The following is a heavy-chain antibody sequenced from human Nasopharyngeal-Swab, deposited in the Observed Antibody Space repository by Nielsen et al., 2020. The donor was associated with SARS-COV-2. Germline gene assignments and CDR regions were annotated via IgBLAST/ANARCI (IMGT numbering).Heavy chain of an antibody. D-gene: IGHD2/OR15-2a*01. V-gene: IGHV7-4-1*02. CDR2: INTNTGNP. Sequence: WVRQAPGQGLEWMGWINTNTGNPTYAQGFTGRFVFSLDTSVSTAYLQISSLKAEDTAVYYCEREANLEYSNWFDPWGQGTLVTVSS. J-gene: IGHJ5*02. CDR3: EREANLEYSNWFDP.